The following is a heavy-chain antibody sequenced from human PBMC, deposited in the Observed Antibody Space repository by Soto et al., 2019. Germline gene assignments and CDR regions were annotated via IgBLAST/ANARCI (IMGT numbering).Heavy chain of an antibody. D-gene: IGHD1-26*01. V-gene: IGHV1-18*01. CDR1: GYTFTDYG. CDR3: ARCPESRSTAYFDY. Sequence: QVQLVQSGGEVKKPGASVKVSCKASGYTFTDYGITWVRQAPGHGLEWMGWISAYTGNTNYAQKVQGRVTMSTDTSTRTAYLELRSLRSDDTAVYYCARCPESRSTAYFDYGGQGTLVTVSS. CDR2: ISAYTGNT. J-gene: IGHJ4*02.